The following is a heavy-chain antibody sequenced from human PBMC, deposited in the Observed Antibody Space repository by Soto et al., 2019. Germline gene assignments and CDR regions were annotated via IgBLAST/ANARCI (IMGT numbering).Heavy chain of an antibody. J-gene: IGHJ6*02. CDR3: ARDLGAIDDILTGYGMDV. Sequence: ASVKVSCKASGYTFTSYGISWVRQAPGQGLEWMGWISAYNGNTNYAQKLQGRVTMTTDTSTSTAYMELRSLRSDDTAVYYCARDLGAIDDILTGYGMDVWGQGTTVTVSS. V-gene: IGHV1-18*01. D-gene: IGHD3-9*01. CDR2: ISAYNGNT. CDR1: GYTFTSYG.